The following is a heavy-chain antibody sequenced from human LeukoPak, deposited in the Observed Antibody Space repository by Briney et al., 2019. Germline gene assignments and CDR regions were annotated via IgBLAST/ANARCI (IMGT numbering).Heavy chain of an antibody. V-gene: IGHV4-30-4*01. D-gene: IGHD4-23*01. CDR3: ARTVGTGVFQH. CDR1: GGSISSGDYY. Sequence: PSETLSLTCTVSGGSISSGDYYWGWIRQPPGKGLEWIGYIYYSGGTYYNPSLKSRVTISVDTSKNQFSLKLSSVTAADTAVYYCARTVGTGVFQHWGQGTLVTVSS. J-gene: IGHJ1*01. CDR2: IYYSGGT.